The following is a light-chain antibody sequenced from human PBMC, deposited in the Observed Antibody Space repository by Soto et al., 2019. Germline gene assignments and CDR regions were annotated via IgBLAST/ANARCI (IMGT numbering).Light chain of an antibody. J-gene: IGLJ3*02. CDR3: QSYDSSLSGVV. V-gene: IGLV1-40*01. Sequence: QSVLTQPPSVSGAPGQRVTISCTGSTSNIGAGYHVQWYQQLPGTAPKFLIYGDSNRPSGVPERFSGSKSGTSASLAITGLQAEDEADYYCQSYDSSLSGVVFGGGTKLTVL. CDR2: GDS. CDR1: TSNIGAGYH.